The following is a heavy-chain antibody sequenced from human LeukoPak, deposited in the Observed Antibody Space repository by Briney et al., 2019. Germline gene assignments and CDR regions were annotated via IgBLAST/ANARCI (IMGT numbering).Heavy chain of an antibody. Sequence: SETLSLTCTVSGGSISSYYWSWIRQPPGKGLEWIGYIYYSGSTNYNPSLKSRVTISVDTSKNQFSLKLSSVTAADTAVYYCARLYPGYYYYMDVWGRGTTVTISS. V-gene: IGHV4-59*01. CDR2: IYYSGST. CDR1: GGSISSYY. CDR3: ARLYPGYYYYMDV. J-gene: IGHJ6*03.